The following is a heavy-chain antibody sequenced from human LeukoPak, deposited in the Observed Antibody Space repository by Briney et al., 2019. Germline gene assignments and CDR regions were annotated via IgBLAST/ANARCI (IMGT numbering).Heavy chain of an antibody. CDR2: INHSGST. CDR1: GGSISSGGYS. CDR3: ARGAGIQLWTQGPSIAAAGTIAGYYYGMDV. V-gene: IGHV4-34*01. Sequence: SETLSLTCAVSGGSISSGGYSWSWLRQPPGKGLEWIGEINHSGSTNYNPSLKSRVTISVDTSKNQFSLKLSSVTAADTAVYYCARGAGIQLWTQGPSIAAAGTIAGYYYGMDVWGQGTTVTVSS. J-gene: IGHJ6*02. D-gene: IGHD6-13*01.